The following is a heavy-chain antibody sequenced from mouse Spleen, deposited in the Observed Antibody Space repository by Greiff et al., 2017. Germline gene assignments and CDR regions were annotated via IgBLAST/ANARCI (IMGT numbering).Heavy chain of an antibody. CDR1: GFTFSSYA. Sequence: EVQLVESGGGLVKPGGSLKLSCAASGFTFSSYAMSWVRQTPEKRLEWVAAINSNGGSTYYPDTVKDRFTISRDNAKNTLYLQMSSLRSEDTALYYCARHLYYDGSSSFDYWGQGTTLTVSS. J-gene: IGHJ2*01. D-gene: IGHD1-1*01. V-gene: IGHV5-6-2*01. CDR3: ARHLYYDGSSSFDY. CDR2: INSNGGST.